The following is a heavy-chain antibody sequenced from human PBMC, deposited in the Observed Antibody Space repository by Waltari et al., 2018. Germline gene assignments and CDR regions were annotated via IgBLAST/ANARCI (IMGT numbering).Heavy chain of an antibody. J-gene: IGHJ4*02. CDR1: GYTFTGYY. CDR2: INPNSGGT. D-gene: IGHD3-22*01. Sequence: QVQLVQSGAEVKKPGASVKVSCKASGYTFTGYYTHWVRQAPGQGLEWMGWINPNSGGTNYAQKFQGRVTMTRDTSISTAYMELSRLRSDDTAVYYCARNYYDSSGYYAFDYWGQGTLVTVSS. V-gene: IGHV1-2*02. CDR3: ARNYYDSSGYYAFDY.